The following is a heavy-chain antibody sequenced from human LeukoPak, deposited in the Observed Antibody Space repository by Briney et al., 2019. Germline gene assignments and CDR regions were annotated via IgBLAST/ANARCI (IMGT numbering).Heavy chain of an antibody. CDR3: ARDLGYSSSWSLYYYYGMDV. Sequence: GASVKVSCKASGYTFTSYGISWVRQAPGQGLEWMGWISAYNGNTNYAQKLQGRVTMPTDTSTSTAYMELRSLRSDDTAVYYCARDLGYSSSWSLYYYYGMDVWGQGTTVTVSS. V-gene: IGHV1-18*01. CDR1: GYTFTSYG. D-gene: IGHD6-13*01. J-gene: IGHJ6*02. CDR2: ISAYNGNT.